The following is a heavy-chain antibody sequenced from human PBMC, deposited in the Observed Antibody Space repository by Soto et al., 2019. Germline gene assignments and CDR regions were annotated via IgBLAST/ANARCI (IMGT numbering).Heavy chain of an antibody. Sequence: GGSLRLSCAASGFTFSDYYMSWIRQAPGKGLEWVSYISSSGSTIYYADSVKGRFTISRDNAKNSLYLQMNSLRAEDTAVYYSPRDLFVVVPAARFAYWVQGPLVTVSS. J-gene: IGHJ4*02. CDR2: ISSSGSTI. D-gene: IGHD2-2*01. V-gene: IGHV3-11*01. CDR3: PRDLFVVVPAARFAY. CDR1: GFTFSDYY.